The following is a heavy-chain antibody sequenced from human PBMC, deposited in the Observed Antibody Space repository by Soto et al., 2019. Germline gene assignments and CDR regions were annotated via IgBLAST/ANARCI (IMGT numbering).Heavy chain of an antibody. Sequence: LSLTCTVSGASISSGDYYWSWIRQPPGKGLEWIGYIYYTGSTYYNPSLKSRLTISVDTSKNQLSLKLTSLTAADTAVYYCARALDDSSGYYGGLGYWGQGTLVTVSS. CDR3: ARALDDSSGYYGGLGY. CDR2: IYYTGST. CDR1: GASISSGDYY. D-gene: IGHD3-22*01. J-gene: IGHJ4*02. V-gene: IGHV4-30-4*01.